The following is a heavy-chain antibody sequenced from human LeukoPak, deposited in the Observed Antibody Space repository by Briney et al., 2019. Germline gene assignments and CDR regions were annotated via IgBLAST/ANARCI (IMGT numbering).Heavy chain of an antibody. D-gene: IGHD5-12*01. Sequence: SGTLSLTCTVSGASISSFHWNWIRQSPGKGLAWIGCISDTGSTKYNPALQSRVTIPVDTSNNQFSLQLTSVTSADAAVYFCATGDYDPHEYWGQGTRVSVSS. V-gene: IGHV4-59*01. CDR2: ISDTGST. CDR1: GASISSFH. J-gene: IGHJ4*02. CDR3: ATGDYDPHEY.